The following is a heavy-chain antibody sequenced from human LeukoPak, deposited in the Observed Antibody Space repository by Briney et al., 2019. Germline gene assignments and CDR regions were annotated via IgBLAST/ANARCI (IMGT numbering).Heavy chain of an antibody. V-gene: IGHV4-59*01. D-gene: IGHD1-26*01. Sequence: PSETLSLTCTVSGGSISSYYWSWIRQPPGKGLEWIGYIYYSGSTNYNPSLKSRVTISVDTSKNQFSLKLSSVTAADTAVYYCARGYGSYPDYWGQGTLVTVSS. CDR2: IYYSGST. CDR3: ARGYGSYPDY. J-gene: IGHJ4*02. CDR1: GGSISSYY.